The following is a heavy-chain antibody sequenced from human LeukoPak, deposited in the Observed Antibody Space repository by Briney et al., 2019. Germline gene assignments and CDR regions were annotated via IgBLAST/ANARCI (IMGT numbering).Heavy chain of an antibody. V-gene: IGHV3-11*01. CDR2: ISSSGSTI. Sequence: PGGSMRLSCAASGFTFSDYYMSWIRQAPGKGLEWVSYISSSGSTIYYADSVKGRFNISRGNAKNSLYLQMNSLRAEDTAVYYCASQWIQLWSPHYGMDVWGQGTTVTVSS. D-gene: IGHD5-18*01. J-gene: IGHJ6*02. CDR3: ASQWIQLWSPHYGMDV. CDR1: GFTFSDYY.